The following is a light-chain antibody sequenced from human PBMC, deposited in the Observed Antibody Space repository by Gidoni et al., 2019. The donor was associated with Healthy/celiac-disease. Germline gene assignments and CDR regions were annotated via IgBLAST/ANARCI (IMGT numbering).Light chain of an antibody. J-gene: IGLJ3*02. V-gene: IGLV2-14*03. CDR1: SSDVGGYNY. CDR3: SSYTSSSTWV. Sequence: QSALTQPASVSGSPVQSITISCTGTSSDVGGYNYVSWYQQHPGKAPKLMIYDVSNRPSGVSNRFSCSKSGNTASLTISGLQAEDEADYYCSSYTSSSTWVFGGGTKLTVL. CDR2: DVS.